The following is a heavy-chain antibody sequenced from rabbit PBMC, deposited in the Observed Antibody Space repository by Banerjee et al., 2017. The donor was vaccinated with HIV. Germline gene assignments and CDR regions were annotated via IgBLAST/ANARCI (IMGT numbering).Heavy chain of an antibody. J-gene: IGHJ6*01. D-gene: IGHD5-1*01. V-gene: IGHV1S45*01. CDR2: IDNGGGST. CDR3: ARRVNGNNDYGMDL. Sequence: EESGGDLVKPEGSLTLTCTASGFSFSSSYWGCWVRQAPGKGLEWIACIDNGGGSTWYASWAKGRFTISKTSSTTVTLQMNSLTAADTATYFCARRVNGNNDYGMDLWGPGTLVTVS. CDR1: GFSFSSSYW.